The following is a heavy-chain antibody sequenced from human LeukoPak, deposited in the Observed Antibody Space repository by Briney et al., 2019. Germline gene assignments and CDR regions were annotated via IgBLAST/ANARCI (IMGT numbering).Heavy chain of an antibody. CDR3: ARDPINIATAANGFDY. CDR1: GFTVSSNY. Sequence: SGGSLRLSCAASGFTVSSNYMSWVRQAPGKGLEWVSVIYSGGSTYYADSVKGRFTISRDNSKNTLYLQMNSLRVEDTALYYCARDPINIATAANGFDYWGQGTLVTVSS. D-gene: IGHD6-13*01. V-gene: IGHV3-66*01. J-gene: IGHJ4*02. CDR2: IYSGGST.